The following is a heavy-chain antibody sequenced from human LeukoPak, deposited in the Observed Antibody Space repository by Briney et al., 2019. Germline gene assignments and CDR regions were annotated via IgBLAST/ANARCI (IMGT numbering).Heavy chain of an antibody. Sequence: SETLSLTCTVSGGSISSSFYYWGWIRQPPGKGLEWIGSIYHSGSTYYNPSLKSRVTISVDTSRNQFSLKLNSVTAADTAIYYCAIRPPIAISGVVEYGMDLWGQGTTVIVSS. J-gene: IGHJ6*02. CDR3: AIRPPIAISGVVEYGMDL. CDR1: GGSISSSFYY. D-gene: IGHD3-3*02. CDR2: IYHSGST. V-gene: IGHV4-39*01.